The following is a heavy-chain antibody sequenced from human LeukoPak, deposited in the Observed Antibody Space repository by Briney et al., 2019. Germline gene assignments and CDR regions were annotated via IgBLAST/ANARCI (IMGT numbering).Heavy chain of an antibody. Sequence: GGSLRLSCAASGFTFSSYSMNWVRQAPGKGLEWVSYISTSSSTIYYADSVKGRFTISRDNAKNSLYLQMNSLRAEDTAMYYCARELEDSNTYRYGMDVWGQGTTVTVSS. CDR1: GFTFSSYS. CDR3: ARELEDSNTYRYGMDV. V-gene: IGHV3-48*04. CDR2: ISTSSSTI. D-gene: IGHD5-18*01. J-gene: IGHJ6*02.